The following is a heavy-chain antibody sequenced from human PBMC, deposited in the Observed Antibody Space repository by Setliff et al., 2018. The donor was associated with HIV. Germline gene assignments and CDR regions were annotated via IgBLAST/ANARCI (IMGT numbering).Heavy chain of an antibody. CDR3: ARDQGLELRGDYYYYDMDV. J-gene: IGHJ6*01. CDR2: FYHTGST. CDR1: GGSIRSHY. V-gene: IGHV4-59*11. Sequence: PSETLSLTCTVSGGSIRSHYWSWIRQPPGKGLEWIGSFYHTGSTHYNPSLKSRTTMSLDTSRNQVSLKLSSVSAADTAVYYCARDQGLELRGDYYYYDMDVWG. D-gene: IGHD1-7*01.